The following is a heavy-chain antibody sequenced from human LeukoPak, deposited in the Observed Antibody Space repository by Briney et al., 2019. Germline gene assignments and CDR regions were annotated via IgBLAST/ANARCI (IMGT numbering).Heavy chain of an antibody. V-gene: IGHV4-38-2*02. CDR3: ARGGNEGYSYGGGGNFDY. CDR2: IYHSGST. J-gene: IGHJ4*02. Sequence: ASETLSLTCTVSGYSISSGYYWGWIRQPPGKGLEWIGSIYHSGSTYYNPSLKSRVTISVDTSKNQFSLKLSSVTAADTAVYYCARGGNEGYSYGGGGNFDYWGQGTLVTVSS. D-gene: IGHD5-18*01. CDR1: GYSISSGYY.